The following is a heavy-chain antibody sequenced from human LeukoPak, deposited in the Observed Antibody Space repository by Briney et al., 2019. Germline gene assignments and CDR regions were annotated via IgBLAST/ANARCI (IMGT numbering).Heavy chain of an antibody. CDR1: GFTFSSYS. Sequence: GGSLRLSCAASGFTFSSYSMNWVRQAPAKGLEWVSSISSSSSYIYYADSVKGRFTISRDNAKNSLYLKMNSLRAADTAVYYCARSIDSSGWYRGYYYYYYMDVWGKGTTVTISS. CDR3: ARSIDSSGWYRGYYYYYYMDV. V-gene: IGHV3-21*01. D-gene: IGHD6-19*01. CDR2: ISSSSSYI. J-gene: IGHJ6*03.